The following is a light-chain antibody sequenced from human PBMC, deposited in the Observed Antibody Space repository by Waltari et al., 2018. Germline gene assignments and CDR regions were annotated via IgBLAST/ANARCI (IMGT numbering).Light chain of an antibody. CDR3: LQDDNWAVT. CDR1: QSINSK. V-gene: IGKV3-15*01. CDR2: GAP. J-gene: IGKJ4*01. Sequence: EIVMAQSPDTLSVSPGERATLSCRASQSINSKLIWYQQKPGPAPRPLIYGAPTRATETPPRFSGSGSGTEFTLHIRSLESEDFAVYYWLQDDNWAVTFGGGTKVEL.